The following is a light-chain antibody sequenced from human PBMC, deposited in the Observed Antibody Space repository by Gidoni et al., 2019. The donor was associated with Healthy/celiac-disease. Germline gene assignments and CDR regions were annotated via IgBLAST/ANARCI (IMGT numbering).Light chain of an antibody. Sequence: QSALTQPAPVSGSPAPSLTISCTGTSSDVGGYNYVSWYQQHPGKAPKLMIYEVSNRPSGVSNRFSGSKSGNTASLTISGLQAEDEADYYCSSYTSSSTRVFGGGTKLTVL. J-gene: IGLJ3*02. CDR2: EVS. CDR1: SSDVGGYNY. V-gene: IGLV2-14*01. CDR3: SSYTSSSTRV.